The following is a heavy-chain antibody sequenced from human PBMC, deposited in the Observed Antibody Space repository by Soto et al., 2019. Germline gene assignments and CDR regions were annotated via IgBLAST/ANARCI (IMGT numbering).Heavy chain of an antibody. Sequence: QVQLVQSGAEVKKPGSSVKVSCKASGGTFSSYAISWVRQAPGRGLEWMGGISPIFGTANYAQKAQGRFTITADESTSTAYMELSSMRSEDTAVYYCARSQGSSTSLEIYYYYYYGMDVWGQGTTVTVSS. CDR3: ARSQGSSTSLEIYYYYYYGMDV. CDR1: GGTFSSYA. D-gene: IGHD2-2*01. CDR2: ISPIFGTA. J-gene: IGHJ6*02. V-gene: IGHV1-69*01.